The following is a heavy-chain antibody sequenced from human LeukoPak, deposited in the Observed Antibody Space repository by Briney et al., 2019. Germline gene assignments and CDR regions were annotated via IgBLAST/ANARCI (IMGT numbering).Heavy chain of an antibody. CDR3: ARPCSSTSCYRY. Sequence: GASVKVSCKASGYTFTGYYMHWVRQAPGQGLEWMGWIYPNSGGTNYAQKFQGRVTMTRDTSISTAYMELSRLRSDDTAVYYCARPCSSTSCYRYWGQGTLVTVSS. V-gene: IGHV1-2*02. CDR2: IYPNSGGT. CDR1: GYTFTGYY. J-gene: IGHJ4*02. D-gene: IGHD2-2*01.